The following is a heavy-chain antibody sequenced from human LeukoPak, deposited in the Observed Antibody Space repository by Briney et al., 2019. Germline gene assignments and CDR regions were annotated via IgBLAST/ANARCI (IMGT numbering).Heavy chain of an antibody. J-gene: IGHJ4*02. D-gene: IGHD3-22*01. CDR1: VYTFSSYG. CDR2: ISAYSGNT. CDR3: ARDIYYDSSGTRGGY. Sequence: GASVKVSFKASVYTFSSYGISWVRQAPGQGLEWLGYISAYSGNTNYAQKLQGRVTMTTDTSTSTAYMELRSLRSDDTAVYYCARDIYYDSSGTRGGYWGQGTLVTVSS. V-gene: IGHV1-18*01.